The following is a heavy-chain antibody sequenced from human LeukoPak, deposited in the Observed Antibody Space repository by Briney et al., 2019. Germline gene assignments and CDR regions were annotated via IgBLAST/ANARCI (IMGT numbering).Heavy chain of an antibody. CDR2: ISAYNGNT. Sequence: ASVKVSCKASGYTFTSYGISWVRQAPGQGLEWMGWISAYNGNTNYAQKLQGRVTMTTDTSTTTAYMELRSLRSADTAVYYCAREVRYCSGGSCYLLADYWDQGSLVTVSS. CDR3: AREVRYCSGGSCYLLADY. J-gene: IGHJ4*02. D-gene: IGHD2-15*01. V-gene: IGHV1-18*01. CDR1: GYTFTSYG.